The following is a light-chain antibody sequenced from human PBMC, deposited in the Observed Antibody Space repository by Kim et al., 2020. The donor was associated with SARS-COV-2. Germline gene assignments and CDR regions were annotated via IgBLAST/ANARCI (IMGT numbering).Light chain of an antibody. CDR3: QQYGSSPYT. CDR2: GAS. Sequence: LSAGERATLSGRASQSVSSSYLAWYQQKPGQAPRLLIYGASSRATGIPDRFSGSGSGTDFTLTISRLEPEDFAVYYCQQYGSSPYTFGQGTKLEIK. V-gene: IGKV3-20*01. CDR1: QSVSSSY. J-gene: IGKJ2*01.